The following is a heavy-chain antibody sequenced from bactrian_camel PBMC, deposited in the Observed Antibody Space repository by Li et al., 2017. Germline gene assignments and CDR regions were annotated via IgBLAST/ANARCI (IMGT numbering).Heavy chain of an antibody. J-gene: IGHJ4*01. V-gene: IGHV3S31*01. D-gene: IGHD2*01. CDR2: IMILGATT. Sequence: QLVESGGGSVQAGGSLRLSCEVSGITEGTNCIGWFRQAPGKEREGVAAIMILGATTYYADSVEGRFTISQDLPKNTLYLQMNNVHIEDTAMYYCAADFGPYCSGSYLARRANFEGQGTQVTVS. CDR1: GITEGTNC.